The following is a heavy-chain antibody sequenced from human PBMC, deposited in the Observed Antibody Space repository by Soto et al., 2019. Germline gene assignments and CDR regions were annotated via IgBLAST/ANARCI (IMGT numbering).Heavy chain of an antibody. CDR2: INPNSGGT. CDR3: ARVGWVGPYGSGRSHPNYYGMEV. Sequence: ASVKVSCKASGYTFTGYYMHWVRQAPGQGLEWMGWINPNSGGTNYVQKFQGRVTMTRDTSISTAYMELSRLRSDDTAVYYCARVGWVGPYGSGRSHPNYYGMEVWGQGTTVTVSS. CDR1: GYTFTGYY. V-gene: IGHV1-2*02. J-gene: IGHJ6*02. D-gene: IGHD3-10*01.